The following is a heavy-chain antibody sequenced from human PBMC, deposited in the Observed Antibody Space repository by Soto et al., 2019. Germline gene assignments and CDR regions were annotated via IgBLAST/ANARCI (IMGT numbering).Heavy chain of an antibody. J-gene: IGHJ4*02. CDR1: GFTFSPYW. CDR3: ARDDTVAMGDS. D-gene: IGHD5-18*01. CDR2: IRQDGGAN. Sequence: ESGGGLVQPGGSLRLSCVASGFTFSPYWMSWVRQAPGKGLERVANIRQDGGANDYVDTVKGRFNISRDNAKNSQDLLMISLRVEETAVYYCARDDTVAMGDSWGQGTLVTVSS. V-gene: IGHV3-7*04.